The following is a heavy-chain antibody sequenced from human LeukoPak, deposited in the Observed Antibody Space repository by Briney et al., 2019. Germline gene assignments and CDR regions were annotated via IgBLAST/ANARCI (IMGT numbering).Heavy chain of an antibody. CDR3: AGGARGYNWYFDL. J-gene: IGHJ2*01. V-gene: IGHV3-74*01. CDR2: VNSDGSGT. CDR1: GFTFSRYS. D-gene: IGHD3-16*01. Sequence: GGSLRLSCAASGFTFSRYSMHWVRQAPGKGLVWVSHVNSDGSGTDYADSVKGRFTISRDNVKNSLYLQINSLRAEDTAVYYCAGGARGYNWYFDLWGRGTLVTVSS.